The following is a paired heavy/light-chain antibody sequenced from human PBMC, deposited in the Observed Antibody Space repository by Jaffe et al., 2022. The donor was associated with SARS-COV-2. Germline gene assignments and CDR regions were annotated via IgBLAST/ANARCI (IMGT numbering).Heavy chain of an antibody. CDR1: GGSISSGSYY. CDR2: IYTSGST. D-gene: IGHD3-9*01. CDR3: ARGPYYDILTRGGDNWFDP. J-gene: IGHJ5*02. V-gene: IGHV4-61*02. Sequence: QVQLQESGPGLVKPSQTLSLTCTVSGGSISSGSYYWSWIRQPAGKGLEWIGRIYTSGSTNYNPSLKSRVTISVDTSKNQFSLKLSSVTAADTAVYYCARGPYYDILTRGGDNWFDPWGQGTLVTVSS.
Light chain of an antibody. CDR1: NIGSKS. CDR2: DDS. CDR3: QVWDSSSDHYV. J-gene: IGLJ1*01. V-gene: IGLV3-21*02. Sequence: SYVLTQPPSVSVAPGQTARITCGGNNIGSKSVHWYQQKPGQAPVLVVYDDSDRPSGIPERFSGSNSGNTATLTISRVEAGDEADYYCQVWDSSSDHYVFGTGTKVTVL.